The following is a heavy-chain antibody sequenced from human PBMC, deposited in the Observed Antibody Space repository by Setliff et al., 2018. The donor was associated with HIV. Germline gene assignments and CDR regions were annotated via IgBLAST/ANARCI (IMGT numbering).Heavy chain of an antibody. Sequence: SETLSLTCTVSGGSISSGGYYWSWIRQHPGKGLEWIGYIYYSGSTYYNPSLKSRVTISVDTSKNQFSLKLSSVTAADTTVFYCARGTLYYYDTGGYSYFDYWGQGTLVTVSS. D-gene: IGHD3-22*01. CDR2: IYYSGST. J-gene: IGHJ4*02. CDR1: GGSISSGGYY. V-gene: IGHV4-31*03. CDR3: ARGTLYYYDTGGYSYFDY.